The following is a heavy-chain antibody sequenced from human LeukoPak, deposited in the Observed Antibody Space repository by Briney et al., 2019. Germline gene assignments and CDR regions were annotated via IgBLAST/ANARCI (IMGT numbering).Heavy chain of an antibody. V-gene: IGHV3-53*01. D-gene: IGHD2-2*01. J-gene: IGHJ4*02. CDR3: AKISRIVVVPAASYYFDY. CDR1: GFTVSSNY. Sequence: PGGSLRLSCAASGFTVSSNYMSWVRQAPGKGLEWVSVIYSGGSTYYADSVKGRFTISRDNFKNTLYLQMNSLRAEDTAVYYCAKISRIVVVPAASYYFDYWGQGTLVTVSS. CDR2: IYSGGST.